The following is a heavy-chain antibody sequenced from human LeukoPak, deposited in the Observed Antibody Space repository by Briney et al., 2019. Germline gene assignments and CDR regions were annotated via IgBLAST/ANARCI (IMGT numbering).Heavy chain of an antibody. CDR1: GFTFDLYN. CDR3: ARDQVRNYMAPAGFFDY. CDR2: ISRSSSTI. Sequence: PGGSLRLSCAASGFTFDLYNMNWVRQAPGKGLEWLSFISRSSSTIYYADSVKGRFTISRDNAKNSLYLQMNSLRAEDTAVYFCARDQVRNYMAPAGFFDYWGQGSMVTVSS. V-gene: IGHV3-48*01. D-gene: IGHD6-13*01. J-gene: IGHJ4*02.